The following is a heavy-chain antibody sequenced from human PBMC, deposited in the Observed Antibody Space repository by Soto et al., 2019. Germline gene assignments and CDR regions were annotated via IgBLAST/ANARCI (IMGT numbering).Heavy chain of an antibody. D-gene: IGHD6-13*01. CDR2: MSDDESKK. V-gene: IGHV3-30-3*01. Sequence: QEQLVESGGGVVQPGRSLRLSCVASGFTFRSYGMHWVRQAPGKGLVWVAVMSDDESKKYYADSVKGRFTISRDNSKNTLFLQMDTLISEDTAVYYCARTAGGMVRGALDIWGQGTMVTVSS. CDR1: GFTFRSYG. CDR3: ARTAGGMVRGALDI. J-gene: IGHJ3*02.